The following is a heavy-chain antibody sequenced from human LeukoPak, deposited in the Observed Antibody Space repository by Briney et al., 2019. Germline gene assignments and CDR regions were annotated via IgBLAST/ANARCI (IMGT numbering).Heavy chain of an antibody. Sequence: SETLSLTCTVSGGSISSYCWSWIRQPPGKGLEWIGYIYYSGSTNYNPSLKSRVTISVDTSKNQFSLKLSSVTAADTAVYYCASSGWYGERYYFDYWGQGTLVTVSS. D-gene: IGHD6-19*01. V-gene: IGHV4-59*01. J-gene: IGHJ4*02. CDR1: GGSISSYC. CDR2: IYYSGST. CDR3: ASSGWYGERYYFDY.